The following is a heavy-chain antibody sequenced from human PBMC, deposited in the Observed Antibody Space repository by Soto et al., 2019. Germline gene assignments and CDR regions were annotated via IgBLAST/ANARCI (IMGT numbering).Heavy chain of an antibody. V-gene: IGHV3-48*02. CDR3: ARGLYYYDSSGYSGY. CDR2: ISSSSSTI. CDR1: GFTFSSYS. Sequence: EVQLVESGGGLVQPGGSLRLSCAASGFTFSSYSMNWVRQAPGKGLEWVSYISSSSSTIYYADSVKGRFTISRDNAKNSLYLQMNSLRDEDTAVYYCARGLYYYDSSGYSGYWGQGTLVTVSS. D-gene: IGHD3-22*01. J-gene: IGHJ4*02.